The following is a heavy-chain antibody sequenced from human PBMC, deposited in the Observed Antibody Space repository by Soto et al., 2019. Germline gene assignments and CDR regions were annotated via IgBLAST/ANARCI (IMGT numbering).Heavy chain of an antibody. CDR2: IHYSGTT. V-gene: IGHV4-39*01. CDR1: GDSIISSTYY. Sequence: SETLSLTCTVSGDSIISSTYYWGLIRQPPGKGLEWIGSIHYSGTTHYNPSLKSRVTISVDTSKNQFALKLSSVTAADTAVYYCARLRPLKYWGQGTLVTVSS. CDR3: ARLRPLKY. J-gene: IGHJ4*02.